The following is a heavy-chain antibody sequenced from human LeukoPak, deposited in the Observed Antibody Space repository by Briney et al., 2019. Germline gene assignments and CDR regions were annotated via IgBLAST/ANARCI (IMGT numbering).Heavy chain of an antibody. Sequence: SETLSLTCTVSGGSISSGGYYWSWIRQHPGKGLEWIGYIYYSGSTYYNPSLKSRVTISVDTSKNQFSLKLSSVTAADTAVYYCARSPLVGATWVYYFDYWGQGTLVTVSS. V-gene: IGHV4-31*03. CDR2: IYYSGST. CDR1: GGSISSGGYY. D-gene: IGHD1-26*01. CDR3: ARSPLVGATWVYYFDY. J-gene: IGHJ4*02.